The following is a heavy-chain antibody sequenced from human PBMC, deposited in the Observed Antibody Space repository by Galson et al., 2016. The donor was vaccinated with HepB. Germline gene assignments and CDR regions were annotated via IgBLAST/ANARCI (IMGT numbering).Heavy chain of an antibody. J-gene: IGHJ5*02. D-gene: IGHD3-10*01. V-gene: IGHV3-30-3*01. CDR1: RFTFTNYA. CDR3: ARDQGLLIGDSNWFDP. Sequence: SLRLSCAASRFTFTNYAMHWVRQAPGKGLEWVAVISYDGGNKYYADSVKGRFTISRDNSKNTLYLQMNSMRTEDTAVYYCARDQGLLIGDSNWFDPWGQGTLVTVSS. CDR2: ISYDGGNK.